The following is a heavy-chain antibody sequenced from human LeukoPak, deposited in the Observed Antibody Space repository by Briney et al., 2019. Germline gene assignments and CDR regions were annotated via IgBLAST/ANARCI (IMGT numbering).Heavy chain of an antibody. J-gene: IGHJ4*02. CDR1: GGSMSTNTYY. V-gene: IGHV4-39*07. D-gene: IGHD5-24*01. CDR3: AREEMATSSY. CDR2: IYHSGST. Sequence: SETLSLTCTVSGGSMSTNTYYWGWIRQPPGKGLEWIGSIYHSGSTYYNPSLKSRVTISVDTSKNQFSLKLSSVTAADTAVYYCAREEMATSSYWGQGTLVTVSS.